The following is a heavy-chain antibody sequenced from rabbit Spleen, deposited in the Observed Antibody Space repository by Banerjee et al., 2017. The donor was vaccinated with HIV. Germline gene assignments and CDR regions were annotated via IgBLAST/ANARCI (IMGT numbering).Heavy chain of an antibody. J-gene: IGHJ2*01. V-gene: IGHV1S47*01. CDR3: ARNYVNAFDP. D-gene: IGHD1-1*01. CDR1: GFDFSDYG. Sequence: QEQLVESGGGLVQPGGSLKLSCKASGFDFSDYGVSWVRQAPGKGLEWIGYIEPIFGRTYYANWVNGRFTISSHNAQNTLYLQLSSLTAADTATYFCARNYVNAFDPWAQAPWSPS. CDR2: IEPIFGRT.